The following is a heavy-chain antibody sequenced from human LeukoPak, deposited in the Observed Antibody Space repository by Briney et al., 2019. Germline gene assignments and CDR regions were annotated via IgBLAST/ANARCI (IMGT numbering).Heavy chain of an antibody. V-gene: IGHV1-18*01. Sequence: ASVTVSCTASGYTFSSYGMSWVRQAPGLGLEWMGWISAYNGYKYYAQRFQGRVTMTTDTSTSTAYMELRGLRSDDTAIYYCAREPYKTWGQGTLVTVSS. CDR2: ISAYNGYK. CDR1: GYTFSSYG. CDR3: AREPYKT. D-gene: IGHD1-14*01. J-gene: IGHJ4*02.